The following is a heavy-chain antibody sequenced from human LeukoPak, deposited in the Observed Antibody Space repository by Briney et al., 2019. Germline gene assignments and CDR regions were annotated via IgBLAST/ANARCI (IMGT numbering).Heavy chain of an antibody. Sequence: GPVKGSCKASCFSFSSNGISWVGQGPGQGVEWMGWVSTDDGNTKYSQKFQGRVTLTTDTPTSTAYMELRSLRSDDTAVYYCARAGKVVTCDYWGQGTLVTVSS. J-gene: IGHJ4*02. CDR2: VSTDDGNT. CDR1: CFSFSSNG. V-gene: IGHV1-18*01. CDR3: ARAGKVVTCDY. D-gene: IGHD4-23*01.